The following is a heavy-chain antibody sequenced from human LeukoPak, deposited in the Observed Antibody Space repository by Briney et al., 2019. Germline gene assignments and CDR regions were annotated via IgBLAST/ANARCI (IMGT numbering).Heavy chain of an antibody. CDR2: IIPIFGTA. Sequence: SVKVSCKASGGTFSSYAISWVRQAPGQGLEWMGGIIPIFGTANYAQKFQGRVTITADESTSTAYMELSSLRSEDTAVYYCAKDSNNVLLWFGELSGPLDVWGKGTTVTVSS. CDR3: AKDSNNVLLWFGELSGPLDV. D-gene: IGHD3-10*01. J-gene: IGHJ6*04. CDR1: GGTFSSYA. V-gene: IGHV1-69*13.